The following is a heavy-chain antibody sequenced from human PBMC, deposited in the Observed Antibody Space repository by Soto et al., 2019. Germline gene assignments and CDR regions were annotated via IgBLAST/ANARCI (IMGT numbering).Heavy chain of an antibody. V-gene: IGHV3-23*01. J-gene: IGHJ6*03. CDR1: GFSLTNSA. D-gene: IGHD2-15*01. CDR2: LSVTGDSA. Sequence: EVQLLESGGGLVQPGGSLRLSCVASGFSLTNSAVSWVRQAPGKGLEWVSSLSVTGDSAFYSDSVKGRFTISRDISKSKLYLQMSSLRAEDTAVYYCAKNGCSYPACYPYYYYVDVWGKGTTVTVSS. CDR3: AKNGCSYPACYPYYYYVDV.